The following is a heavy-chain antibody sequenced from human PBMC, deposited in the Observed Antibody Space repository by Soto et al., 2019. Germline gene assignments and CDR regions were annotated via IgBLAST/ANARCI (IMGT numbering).Heavy chain of an antibody. D-gene: IGHD5-12*01. Sequence: GGSLRLSCAASGLTFSSYAMSWVRQAPGKGLEWVSAISGSGGSTYYADSVKGRFTISRDNSKNTLYLQMNSLRAEDTAVYYCAKGLRSAYGPFDYWAQGTLVTVSS. CDR2: ISGSGGST. CDR3: AKGLRSAYGPFDY. CDR1: GLTFSSYA. V-gene: IGHV3-23*01. J-gene: IGHJ4*02.